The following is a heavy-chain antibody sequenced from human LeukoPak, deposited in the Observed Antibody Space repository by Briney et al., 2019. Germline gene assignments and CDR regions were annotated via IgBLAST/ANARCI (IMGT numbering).Heavy chain of an antibody. CDR2: ISTDGSQT. V-gene: IGHV3-74*01. J-gene: IGHJ4*02. CDR3: VRSLRSADF. Sequence: PGGSLRLSCEASGFTFSNYWMHWVRQPPGKGLMWVSQISTDGSQTFYADSVKGRFTISRDNAQNTLFLHMDSLRPEDTAVYYCVRSLRSADFWGQGTLVTVSS. CDR1: GFTFSNYW.